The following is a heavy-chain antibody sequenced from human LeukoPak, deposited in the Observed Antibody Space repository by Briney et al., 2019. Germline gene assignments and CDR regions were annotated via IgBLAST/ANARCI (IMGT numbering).Heavy chain of an antibody. CDR3: ARARYSVFFHYPMDV. CDR1: GGSLSGYS. Sequence: PSETLSLTCAVYGGSLSGYSWSWIRQPPGKGLEWIGEINHSGSTNYNPSLKSRVTMSVDTSKNQISLELSSVTAADTAVYYCARARYSVFFHYPMDVWGQGTTVTVSS. J-gene: IGHJ6*02. V-gene: IGHV4-34*01. CDR2: INHSGST. D-gene: IGHD5-18*01.